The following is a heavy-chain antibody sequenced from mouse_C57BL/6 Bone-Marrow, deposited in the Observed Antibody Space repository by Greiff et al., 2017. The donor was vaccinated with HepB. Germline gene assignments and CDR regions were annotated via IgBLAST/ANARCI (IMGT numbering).Heavy chain of an antibody. CDR1: GYTFTSYW. V-gene: IGHV1-50*01. D-gene: IGHD1-1*01. J-gene: IGHJ2*01. Sequence: QVQLQQSGAELVKPGASVKLSCKASGYTFTSYWMQWVKQRPGQGLEWIGEIDPSDSYTNYNQKFKGKATLTVDTSSSTAYMQRSSLTSEDSAVYYCARITTVDYFDYWGQGTTLTVSS. CDR3: ARITTVDYFDY. CDR2: IDPSDSYT.